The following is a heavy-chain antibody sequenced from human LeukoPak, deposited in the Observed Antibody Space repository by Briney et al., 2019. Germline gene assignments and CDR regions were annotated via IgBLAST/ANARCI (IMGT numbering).Heavy chain of an antibody. V-gene: IGHV3-7*01. Sequence: PWGSLRLSCAASGFTFSSYWMSWVRQAPGKGLEWVAKIKQDGSEKYYVDSVKGRFTISRDNAKNSLYLQMNSLRAEDTAVYYCAEGLGNFWSGYYIYWGQGTLVTVSS. D-gene: IGHD3-3*01. CDR1: GFTFSSYW. CDR3: AEGLGNFWSGYYIY. CDR2: IKQDGSEK. J-gene: IGHJ4*02.